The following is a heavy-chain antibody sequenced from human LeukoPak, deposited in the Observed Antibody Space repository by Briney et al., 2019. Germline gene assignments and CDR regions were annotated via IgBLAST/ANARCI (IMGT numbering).Heavy chain of an antibody. J-gene: IGHJ5*02. CDR2: ISDYNGNT. Sequence: ASVKVSCKASGYTFTSYGISWVRQAPGQGLKWMGWISDYNGNTNYAQKLQGRVTMTTDTSTGTAYMELRSLRSDDTAVYYCARDLYRDSLPVSWFDPWGQGTLVTVSS. CDR1: GYTFTSYG. CDR3: ARDLYRDSLPVSWFDP. D-gene: IGHD4-11*01. V-gene: IGHV1-18*01.